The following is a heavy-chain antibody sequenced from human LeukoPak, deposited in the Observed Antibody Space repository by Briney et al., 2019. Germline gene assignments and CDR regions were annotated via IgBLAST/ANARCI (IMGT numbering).Heavy chain of an antibody. CDR3: AKSGGYGLIDY. Sequence: SETLSLTCAVSGASVSGSNYYWGWIRQPPGKGLEWIGNIYSSGSTYYNASLQSRVTISIDTSKNQFSLRLNSATAADTAMYYCAKSGGYGLIDYWGQGTLVTVSS. D-gene: IGHD1-26*01. V-gene: IGHV4-39*01. J-gene: IGHJ4*02. CDR1: GASVSGSNYY. CDR2: IYSSGST.